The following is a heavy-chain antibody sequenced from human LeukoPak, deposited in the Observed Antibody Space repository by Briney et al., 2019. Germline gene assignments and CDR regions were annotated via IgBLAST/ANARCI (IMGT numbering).Heavy chain of an antibody. Sequence: SETLSLTCTVSGGSISSSSYYWGWIRQPPGKGLEWIGSIYYSGSSYYNPSLKSRVTISVDTSKNQFSLKLSSVTAADTAVYYCARQVVRGVVPYYFDFWGQGTLVIVSS. D-gene: IGHD3-10*01. V-gene: IGHV4-39*01. CDR1: GGSISSSSYY. CDR2: IYYSGSS. J-gene: IGHJ4*02. CDR3: ARQVVRGVVPYYFDF.